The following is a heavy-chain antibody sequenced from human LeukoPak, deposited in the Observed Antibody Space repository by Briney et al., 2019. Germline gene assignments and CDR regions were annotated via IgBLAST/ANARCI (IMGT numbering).Heavy chain of an antibody. CDR1: GYTFTGYY. V-gene: IGHV1-2*02. J-gene: IGHJ6*02. CDR3: ARVHSSGWYYGMDV. CDR2: INPNSGGT. D-gene: IGHD6-19*01. Sequence: ASVKVSCKASGYTFTGYYMHWVRQAPGQGLEWMGWINPNSGGTNYAQKFQGRVTMTRDTSISTAYMEVSRLKSDDTAVYYCARVHSSGWYYGMDVWGQGTTVTVSS.